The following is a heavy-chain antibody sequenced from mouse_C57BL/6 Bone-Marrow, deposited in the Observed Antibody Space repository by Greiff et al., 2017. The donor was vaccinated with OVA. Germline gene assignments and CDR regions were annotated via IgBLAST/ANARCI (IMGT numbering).Heavy chain of an antibody. V-gene: IGHV5-9*01. CDR2: ISGGGGNT. Sequence: EVQVVESGGGLVKPGGSLKLSCAASGFTFSSYTMSWVRQTPEKRLEWVATISGGGGNTYYPDSVKGRVTISRDNATNTLYLQMSSLRSEDTALYYCARRRFAYWGQGTLVTVSA. J-gene: IGHJ3*01. CDR1: GFTFSSYT. CDR3: ARRRFAY.